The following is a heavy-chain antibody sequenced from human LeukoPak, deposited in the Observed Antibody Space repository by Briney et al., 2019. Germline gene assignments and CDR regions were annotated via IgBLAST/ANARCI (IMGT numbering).Heavy chain of an antibody. CDR2: INSDGSST. D-gene: IGHD3-22*01. CDR1: GFTFSNCW. J-gene: IGHJ4*02. V-gene: IGHV3-74*01. CDR3: ARAEYYYDSSGYWQWGQYYFDY. Sequence: PGGSLRLSCAASGFTFSNCWMSWFRQAPGKGLVWVSRINSDGSSTSYADSVKGRFTISRDNAKNMLYLQMNSLRAEDTAVYYCARAEYYYDSSGYWQWGQYYFDYWGQGTLVTVSS.